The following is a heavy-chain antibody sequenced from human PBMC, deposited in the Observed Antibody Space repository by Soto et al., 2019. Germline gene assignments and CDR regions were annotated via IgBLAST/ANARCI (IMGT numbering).Heavy chain of an antibody. J-gene: IGHJ6*02. CDR2: ISYDGSNK. V-gene: IGHV3-30-3*01. D-gene: IGHD2-8*01. Sequence: QVQLVESGGGVVQPGRSLRLSCAASGFTFSSYAMHWVRQAPGKGLEWVAVISYDGSNKYYADSVKGRFTISRDNYKTTLYLQMNSLRAEDTAVYYCAREILYNYYYYYGMDVWGQGTTVTVSS. CDR1: GFTFSSYA. CDR3: AREILYNYYYYYGMDV.